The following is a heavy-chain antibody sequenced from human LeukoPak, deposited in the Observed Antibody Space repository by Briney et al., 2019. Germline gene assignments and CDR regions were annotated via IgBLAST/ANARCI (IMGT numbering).Heavy chain of an antibody. V-gene: IGHV7-4-1*02. D-gene: IGHD6-13*01. CDR1: GYTFTNFA. Sequence: GASVKVSCKASGYTFTNFAINWVRQAPGQGLEWMGWINTNTGNPTYAQGFTGRFVFSLDTSVSTAYLQISSLKAEDTAVYYCARDQGSSWYTGLYYYGMDVWGQGTTVTVSS. CDR3: ARDQGSSWYTGLYYYGMDV. CDR2: INTNTGNP. J-gene: IGHJ6*02.